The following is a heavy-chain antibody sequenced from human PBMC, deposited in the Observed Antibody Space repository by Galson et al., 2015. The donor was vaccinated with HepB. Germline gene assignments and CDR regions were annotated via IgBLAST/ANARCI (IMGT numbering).Heavy chain of an antibody. D-gene: IGHD3-9*01. J-gene: IGHJ4*02. CDR2: ISGSGGNT. Sequence: SLRLSCAASGFTFSSYAMSWVRQAPGKGLEWVSAISGSGGNTYYADSVKGRFTISRDNPKNTLYLQMNSPRAEDTAVYYCAKSPHLTGPLGGYYFDYWGQGTLVTASS. CDR1: GFTFSSYA. CDR3: AKSPHLTGPLGGYYFDY. V-gene: IGHV3-23*01.